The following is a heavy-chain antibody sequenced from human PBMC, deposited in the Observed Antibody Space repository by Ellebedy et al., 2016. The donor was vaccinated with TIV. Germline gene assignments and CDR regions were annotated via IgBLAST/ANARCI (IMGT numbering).Heavy chain of an antibody. V-gene: IGHV1-24*01. D-gene: IGHD3-22*01. CDR2: FDPEDGET. CDR1: RYTLTELS. J-gene: IGHJ5*02. Sequence: ASVKVSXKVSRYTLTELSMHWVRQAPGKGLEWMGGFDPEDGETIYAQKFQGRVTMTEDTSTDTAYMELSSLRSEDTAVYYCATLYYYDSSGYYKSNWFDPWGQGTLVTVSS. CDR3: ATLYYYDSSGYYKSNWFDP.